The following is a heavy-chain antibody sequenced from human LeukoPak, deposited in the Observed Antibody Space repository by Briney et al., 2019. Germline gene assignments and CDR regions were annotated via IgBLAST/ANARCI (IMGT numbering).Heavy chain of an antibody. V-gene: IGHV4-39*07. CDR3: ARVRREITIFGPALYYYYYMDV. J-gene: IGHJ6*03. CDR2: IYYSGST. D-gene: IGHD3-3*01. Sequence: SETLSLTCTVSGGAISSSSYYWGWIRQPPGKAVEWIGSIYYSGSTYYNPSLKSRVTISVDTSKNQFSLKLSSVTAADTAVYYCARVRREITIFGPALYYYYYMDVWGKGTTVTVSS. CDR1: GGAISSSSYY.